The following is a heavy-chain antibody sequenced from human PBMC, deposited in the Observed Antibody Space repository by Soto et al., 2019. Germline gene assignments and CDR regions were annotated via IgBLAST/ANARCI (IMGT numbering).Heavy chain of an antibody. CDR3: ARASVVVPAAIDHYYYYYYMDV. CDR1: GFTFSSYS. V-gene: IGHV3-21*01. J-gene: IGHJ6*03. CDR2: ISSSSSYI. Sequence: EVQLVESGGGLVKPGGSLRLSCAASGFTFSSYSMNWVRQAPGKGLEWVSSISSSSSYIYYADSVKGRFIISRDNAKNSLYLQMNSLRAEDTAVYYCARASVVVPAAIDHYYYYYYMDVWGKGTTVTVSS. D-gene: IGHD2-2*02.